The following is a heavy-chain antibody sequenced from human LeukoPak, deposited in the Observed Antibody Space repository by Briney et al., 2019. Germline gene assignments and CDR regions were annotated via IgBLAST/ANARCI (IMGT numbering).Heavy chain of an antibody. CDR1: GFTFYMYA. V-gene: IGHV3-23*01. CDR2: MCGTAGCT. J-gene: IGHJ5*01. D-gene: IGHD3-22*01. Sequence: GGSPRLSCQASGFTFYMYAMSWVRQAPGKGLEWVASMCGTAGCTFYPDSVKGRFTISRDNSKNVLYLRMNSLTAEDTAIYYCAKDRPNFHENSGHYYRRDGDSWGQGTLVTVSS. CDR3: AKDRPNFHENSGHYYRRDGDS.